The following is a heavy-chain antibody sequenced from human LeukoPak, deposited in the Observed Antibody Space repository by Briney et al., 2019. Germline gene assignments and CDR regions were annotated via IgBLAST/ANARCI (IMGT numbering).Heavy chain of an antibody. CDR3: ARVRDGYKLGVLDP. CDR1: GYIFTSYG. CDR2: ISAYNGDT. D-gene: IGHD5-24*01. Sequence: ASVKVSCKASGYIFTSYGISWVRQAPGQGLEWMGWISAYNGDTKYAQKFQGRVTMTTDTSTNTAYMELRSLRAEDTAVYYCARVRDGYKLGVLDPWGQGTLVTVSS. V-gene: IGHV1-18*01. J-gene: IGHJ5*02.